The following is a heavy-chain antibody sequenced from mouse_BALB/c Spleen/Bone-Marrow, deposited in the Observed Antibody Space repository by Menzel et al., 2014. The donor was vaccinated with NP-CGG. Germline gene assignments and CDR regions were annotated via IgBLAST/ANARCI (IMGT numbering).Heavy chain of an antibody. CDR2: ISDGGSYT. Sequence: EVQLVESGGGLVKPGGSLKLSCAASGFTFSDYYMYWVRQTPEKRLEWVATISDGGSYTYYPDSVKGRFTISRDNAKNNLYLQRSSLKSDDTAMYYCARVSYDYFDYWGQGTTLTVSS. D-gene: IGHD2-4*01. CDR3: ARVSYDYFDY. CDR1: GFTFSDYY. V-gene: IGHV5-4*02. J-gene: IGHJ2*01.